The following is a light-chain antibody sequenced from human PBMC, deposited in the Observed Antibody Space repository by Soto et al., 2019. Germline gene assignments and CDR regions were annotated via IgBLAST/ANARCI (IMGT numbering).Light chain of an antibody. CDR2: GAS. CDR1: QSVTNNY. CDR3: HQYGSSPGS. J-gene: IGKJ1*01. V-gene: IGKV3-20*01. Sequence: EIVLTQSPGTLSSSPGGRATLSCRASQSVTNNYLARYQQKRGQAPRLLIWGASIRAADLPDRFSGGGSGTDFTLTISSLEAEDFAIYYCHQYGSSPGSFGQGTKVEIK.